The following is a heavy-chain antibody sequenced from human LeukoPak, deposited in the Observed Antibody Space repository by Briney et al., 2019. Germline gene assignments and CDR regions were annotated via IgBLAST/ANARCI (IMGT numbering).Heavy chain of an antibody. V-gene: IGHV3-23*01. J-gene: IGHJ4*02. CDR1: GFTFSSYA. CDR3: AKDYFGVVVMVGFDY. CDR2: ISGSGGST. Sequence: GGSLRLSCAASGFTFSSYAMGWVRQAPGKGLEWVSAISGSGGSTYYADSVKGRFTISRDNSKNTLYLQMNSLRAEDTAVYYCAKDYFGVVVMVGFDYWGQGTLVTVSS. D-gene: IGHD2-21*01.